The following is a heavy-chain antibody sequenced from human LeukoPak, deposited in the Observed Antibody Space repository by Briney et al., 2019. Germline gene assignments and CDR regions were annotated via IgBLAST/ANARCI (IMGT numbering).Heavy chain of an antibody. Sequence: AGGSLRLSCAASGFTFGSYAMHWVRQAPGKGLEWVAVISYDGSNKYYADSVKGRFTISRDNSKNTLYLQMNSLRAEDTAVYYCARAATQVFDYWGQGTLVTVSS. J-gene: IGHJ4*02. V-gene: IGHV3-30*04. CDR2: ISYDGSNK. CDR3: ARAATQVFDY. CDR1: GFTFGSYA.